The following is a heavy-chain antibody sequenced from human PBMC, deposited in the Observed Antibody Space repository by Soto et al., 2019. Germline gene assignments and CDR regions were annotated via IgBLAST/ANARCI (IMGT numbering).Heavy chain of an antibody. Sequence: GASVKVSCKACGGTFSSYAISWLRQAPGQGLEWMGGIIPIFGTANYAQKFQGRVTITADESTSTAYMELSSLRSEGTAVYYCARDPGYYGSGSCSQGAFDIWGQGTMVTVSS. V-gene: IGHV1-69*13. CDR2: IIPIFGTA. D-gene: IGHD3-10*01. CDR3: ARDPGYYGSGSCSQGAFDI. J-gene: IGHJ3*02. CDR1: GGTFSSYA.